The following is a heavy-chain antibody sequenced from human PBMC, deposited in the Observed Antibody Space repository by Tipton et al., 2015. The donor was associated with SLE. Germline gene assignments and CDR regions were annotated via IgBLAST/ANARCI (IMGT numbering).Heavy chain of an antibody. Sequence: TLSLTCAVYGGSFSGYYWSWIRQPPGKGLEWIGEINHSGSTNYNPTLKSRVTISVDTSKNQFSLKLSSVTAADTAVYYCARGKSGCSLAARGCYFDYWGQGTLVTVSS. J-gene: IGHJ4*02. CDR1: GGSFSGYY. CDR2: INHSGST. D-gene: IGHD6-6*01. V-gene: IGHV4-34*01. CDR3: ARGKSGCSLAARGCYFDY.